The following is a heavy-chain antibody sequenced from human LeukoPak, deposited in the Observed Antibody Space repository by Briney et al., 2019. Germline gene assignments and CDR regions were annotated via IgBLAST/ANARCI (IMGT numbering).Heavy chain of an antibody. Sequence: GGSLRLSCAASGFTFSSYAMSWVRQAPGKGLEWVANMRQDGGEKYYVDSVKGRFTISRDNAKNSLYLQMNSLRAEDTAVYYCARDKQGVGPTHLDYWGQGTLVTVSS. CDR3: ARDKQGVGPTHLDY. CDR2: MRQDGGEK. J-gene: IGHJ4*02. D-gene: IGHD1-26*01. V-gene: IGHV3-7*03. CDR1: GFTFSSYA.